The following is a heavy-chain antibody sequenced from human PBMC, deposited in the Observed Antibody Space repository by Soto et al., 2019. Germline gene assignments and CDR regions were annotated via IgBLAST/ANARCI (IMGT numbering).Heavy chain of an antibody. J-gene: IGHJ6*03. CDR1: GFTFSSYA. V-gene: IGHV3-23*01. D-gene: IGHD2-2*01. Sequence: QPGGSLRLSCAASGFTFSSYAMSWVRQAPGKGLEWVSAISGSGGSTYYADSVKGRFTISRDNSKNTLYLQMNSLRAEDTAVYYCAKEHIVLVPAAMPHYMDFWGKGTTVTVSS. CDR3: AKEHIVLVPAAMPHYMDF. CDR2: ISGSGGST.